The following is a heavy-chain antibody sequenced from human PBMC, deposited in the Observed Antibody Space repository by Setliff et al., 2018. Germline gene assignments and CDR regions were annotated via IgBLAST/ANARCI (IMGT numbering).Heavy chain of an antibody. CDR2: IRYDGSDK. CDR3: AKPPNPGVVAVGMDY. Sequence: PGGSLRLSCAGSGFRFSDYGMHWARQTPGKGLEWVAFIRYDGSDKDYVDSVKGRFTISRDNSQNTMYLQMNQLRPEDTAVYYCAKPPNPGVVAVGMDYWGQGTLVTVSS. D-gene: IGHD1-1*01. V-gene: IGHV3-30*02. CDR1: GFRFSDYG. J-gene: IGHJ4*02.